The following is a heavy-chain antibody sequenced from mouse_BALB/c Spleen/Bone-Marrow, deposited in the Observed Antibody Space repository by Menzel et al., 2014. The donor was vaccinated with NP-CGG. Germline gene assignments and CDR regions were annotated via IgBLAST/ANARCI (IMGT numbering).Heavy chain of an antibody. CDR1: GFHFSRYW. CDR2: INPDSSTI. V-gene: IGHV4-1*02. CDR3: ARYNYGGYLDV. D-gene: IGHD1-1*02. Sequence: VQLKASGGALVQPGGSLKLSCAASGFHFSRYWMHWVRQAPGQGLEWIGEINPDSSTINYTRSLKDKYISARDNAKNSLYLQMSKVRSEDTDVYDCARYNYGGYLDVWGEGTTVTVSS. J-gene: IGHJ1*01.